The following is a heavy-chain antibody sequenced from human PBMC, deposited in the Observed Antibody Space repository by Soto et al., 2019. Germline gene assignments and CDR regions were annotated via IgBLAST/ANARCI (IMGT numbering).Heavy chain of an antibody. V-gene: IGHV4-59*01. CDR1: GGSISSYY. CDR2: IYNSGST. D-gene: IGHD2-21*02. J-gene: IGHJ3*02. CDR3: ARHTPYRGGDCSAFDI. Sequence: QGQLQESGPGLVKPSETLSLTCTVSGGSISSYYWSWIPQPPVKGLEGIVYIYNSGSTNSNPSLPPRATISIATDQNQPPLGLRSLTAAHTALYSCARHTPYRGGDCSAFDIWGQGTMVTVSS.